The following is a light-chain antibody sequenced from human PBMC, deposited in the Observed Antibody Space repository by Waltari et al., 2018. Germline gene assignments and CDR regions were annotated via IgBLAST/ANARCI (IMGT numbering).Light chain of an antibody. CDR1: QSVFYNSNNKHY. Sequence: DIVMTQSPDSLPVSLGERATITCKSSQSVFYNSNNKHYLAWYQQKVGQPPKLLIHWASSRESGVPDRFSGSVSGTDFTLTISSLQTEDVAVYYCQQYYTAPYTFGQGTKLEIK. CDR2: WAS. CDR3: QQYYTAPYT. J-gene: IGKJ2*01. V-gene: IGKV4-1*01.